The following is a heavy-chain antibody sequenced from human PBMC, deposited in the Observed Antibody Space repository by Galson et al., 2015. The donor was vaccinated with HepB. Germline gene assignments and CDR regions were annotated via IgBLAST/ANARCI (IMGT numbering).Heavy chain of an antibody. CDR2: IYYDGNT. CDR3: ARHGFGSEDNV. Sequence: ETLSLTCTVSGASVTGYYWSWIRQPPGKGLQWIGYIYYDGNTNYNPSLKSRVTMSEDTSKNQFSLNLRSVTATDTAVYYCARHGFGSEDNVWGQGTLVAVSS. CDR1: GASVTGYY. J-gene: IGHJ1*01. V-gene: IGHV4-59*08. D-gene: IGHD3-10*01.